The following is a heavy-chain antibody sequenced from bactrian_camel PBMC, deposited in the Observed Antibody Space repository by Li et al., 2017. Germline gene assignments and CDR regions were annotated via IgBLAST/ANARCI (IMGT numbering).Heavy chain of an antibody. J-gene: IGHJ6*01. CDR3: AAREYWSAEYTS. D-gene: IGHD1*01. CDR1: EYTYSSYC. V-gene: IGHV3S1*01. CDR2: INTDGTT. Sequence: QLVESGGGSVEAGGSLTLSCVASEYTYSSYCLGWLRQAPGKDREGVAAINTDGTTIYAESAKGRFTISRDNDVKAVYLQMNSLKPEDTAMYYCAAREYWSAEYTSWGQGTQVTVS.